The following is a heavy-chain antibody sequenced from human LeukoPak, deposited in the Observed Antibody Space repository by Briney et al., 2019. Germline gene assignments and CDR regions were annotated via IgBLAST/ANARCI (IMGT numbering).Heavy chain of an antibody. Sequence: PGGSLRLSCAASGFTFSSYAMSWVRQAPGKGLEWVSGISGSGGGTYYPDSVKGRFTISRDNSKNTLYLQMNSLRAEDTAVYYCAKVVGATHQTGYFDYWGQGTLVTVSS. CDR1: GFTFSSYA. D-gene: IGHD1-26*01. CDR3: AKVVGATHQTGYFDY. CDR2: ISGSGGGT. J-gene: IGHJ4*02. V-gene: IGHV3-23*01.